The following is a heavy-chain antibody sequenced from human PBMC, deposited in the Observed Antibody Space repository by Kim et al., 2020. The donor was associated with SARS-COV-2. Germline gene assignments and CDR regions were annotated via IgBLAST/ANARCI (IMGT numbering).Heavy chain of an antibody. D-gene: IGHD5-18*01. CDR2: INSDGSNT. V-gene: IGHV3-74*01. Sequence: GGSLRLSCAASGFTFSSYWMHWVRQAPGKGLVWVARINSDGSNTTNADSVKGRFTISRDNAKNTLYLQMNSLRAEDTAVYFCTRGGGYSFSRPDYWGQGTLVTVSS. CDR3: TRGGGYSFSRPDY. CDR1: GFTFSSYW. J-gene: IGHJ4*02.